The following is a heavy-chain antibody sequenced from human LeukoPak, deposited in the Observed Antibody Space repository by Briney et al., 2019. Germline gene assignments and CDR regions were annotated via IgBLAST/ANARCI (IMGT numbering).Heavy chain of an antibody. Sequence: GGSLRLSCAASGFTFTTYGMSWVRQAPGKGLEWVSAISGNGYYTYYADSVKGRFTISRDNSKNTLFLQMNSLRAEDTAVYFCAKLPQGGGDHYYIEVWGKGTTVTVSS. D-gene: IGHD2-21*02. J-gene: IGHJ6*03. V-gene: IGHV3-23*01. CDR2: ISGNGYYT. CDR1: GFTFTTYG. CDR3: AKLPQGGGDHYYIEV.